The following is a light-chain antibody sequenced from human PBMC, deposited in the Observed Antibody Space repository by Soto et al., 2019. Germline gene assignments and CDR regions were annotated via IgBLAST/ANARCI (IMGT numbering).Light chain of an antibody. J-gene: IGLJ1*01. CDR1: SSNIGTYT. Sequence: QFVLPQPPSASGTLGQRVTISCSGSSSNIGTYTVNWYQQLPGTAPKLLIYSNNQRPSGVPDRFSGSKSGTSASLAISGLQSEDESDYYCSTWDDSLNGLVFGTGTEVTVL. CDR3: STWDDSLNGLV. CDR2: SNN. V-gene: IGLV1-44*01.